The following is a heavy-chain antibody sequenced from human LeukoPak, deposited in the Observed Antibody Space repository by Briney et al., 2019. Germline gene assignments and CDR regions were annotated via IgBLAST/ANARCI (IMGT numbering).Heavy chain of an antibody. J-gene: IGHJ4*02. V-gene: IGHV3-23*01. CDR1: GFTFSNYA. CDR2: ISGSGGST. D-gene: IGHD1-1*01. Sequence: GGSLRLSCAASGFTFSNYAMSWVRQAPGKGLEWVSAISGSGGSTYYADSVKSRCTTSRYNSKNTLNLQMISLRAEDTALYYCARGGAPGTVDYWGRGTLVTVSS. CDR3: ARGGAPGTVDY.